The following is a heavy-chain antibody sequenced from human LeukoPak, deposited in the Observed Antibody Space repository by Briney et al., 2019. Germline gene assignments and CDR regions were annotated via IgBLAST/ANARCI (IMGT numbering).Heavy chain of an antibody. CDR1: GGSLSSSS. CDR2: INHSGST. Sequence: SETLSLTCAVYGGSLSSSSWTWIRQPPGKGLEWVGEINHSGSTGFNPSLRSRVSISLDRSKNQFSLKVTAVTAADTAVYYCASPTEWGQGTLVTVSS. V-gene: IGHV4-34*01. J-gene: IGHJ4*02. CDR3: ASPTE.